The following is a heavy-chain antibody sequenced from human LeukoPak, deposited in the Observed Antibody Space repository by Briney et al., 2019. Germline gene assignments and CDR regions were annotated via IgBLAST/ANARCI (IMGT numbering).Heavy chain of an antibody. J-gene: IGHJ4*02. CDR3: ARDGEQQLAYFDY. Sequence: GGSLRLSCAASGFTFGSYWMSWVRQVPGKGLEWVANIDQDGSEKYYVDSVKGRFTISRDNSKNTLYLQMGSLRAEDMAVYYCARDGEQQLAYFDYWGQGTLVTVSS. D-gene: IGHD6-13*01. V-gene: IGHV3-7*01. CDR2: IDQDGSEK. CDR1: GFTFGSYW.